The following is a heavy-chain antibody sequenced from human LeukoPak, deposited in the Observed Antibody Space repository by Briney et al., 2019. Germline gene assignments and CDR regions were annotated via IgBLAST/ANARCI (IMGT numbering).Heavy chain of an antibody. CDR3: ASIQWQTRGY. J-gene: IGHJ4*02. Sequence: PGGSLRLSCAASGFTFSGYSMNWVRQAPGKGLEWVSSISSSSSYIYYADSVKGRFTISRDNAKNSLYLQMNSLRAEDTAVYYCASIQWQTRGYWGQGTLVTVSS. V-gene: IGHV3-21*01. D-gene: IGHD5-12*01. CDR2: ISSSSSYI. CDR1: GFTFSGYS.